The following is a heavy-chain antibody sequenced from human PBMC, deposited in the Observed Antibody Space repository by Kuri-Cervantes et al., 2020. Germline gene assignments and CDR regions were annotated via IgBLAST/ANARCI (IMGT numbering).Heavy chain of an antibody. Sequence: GESLKISCAASGFTFSSYSMNWVRQAPGKGLEWVSAIGGSGDNTYYADSVKGRFTISRDNSKNTLYLQMNSLRAEDTAVYYCVRDPRNWAYWGQGTLVTVSS. CDR2: IGGSGDNT. D-gene: IGHD7-27*01. CDR3: VRDPRNWAY. J-gene: IGHJ4*02. V-gene: IGHV3-23*01. CDR1: GFTFSSYS.